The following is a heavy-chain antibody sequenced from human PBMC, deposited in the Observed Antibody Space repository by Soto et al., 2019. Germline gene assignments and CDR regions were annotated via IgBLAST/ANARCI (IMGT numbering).Heavy chain of an antibody. Sequence: ASVKVSCKASGYTFTGYYMHWVRQAPGQGLEWMGWINPNSGGTNYAQKFQGWVTMTRDTSISTAYMELSRLRSDDTAVYYCARVGPNWCDAFDIWGQGTMVTVSS. V-gene: IGHV1-2*04. CDR3: ARVGPNWCDAFDI. J-gene: IGHJ3*02. D-gene: IGHD1-1*01. CDR2: INPNSGGT. CDR1: GYTFTGYY.